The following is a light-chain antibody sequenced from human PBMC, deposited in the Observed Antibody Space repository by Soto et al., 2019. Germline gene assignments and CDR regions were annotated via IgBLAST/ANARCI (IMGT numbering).Light chain of an antibody. CDR3: QQYCSSGT. CDR1: QSVGSF. V-gene: IGKV3-20*01. CDR2: DTS. Sequence: EIVMTQSPATLSVSPGERATLSCRASQSVGSFLAWYQQKPGKAPRLLIYDTSICASGIPARFSGSGSGTDFTLTISRLEPEDFAVYYCQQYCSSGTFGEGTKVDIK. J-gene: IGKJ4*02.